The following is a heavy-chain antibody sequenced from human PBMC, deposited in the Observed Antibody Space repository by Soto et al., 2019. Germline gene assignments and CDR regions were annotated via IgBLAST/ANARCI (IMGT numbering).Heavy chain of an antibody. CDR1: GRSISSGGCY. Sequence: SDTLSLTCTVSGRSISSGGCYWSWIRQHPAKGLGWIGYIHYSGTTYYNPSLKSRVTISVDTSKHQFSLKLSSVTAADTAVYYCAGNLGYTAMVDRQAYYYYGMDVWGQGTTVT. J-gene: IGHJ6*02. CDR2: IHYSGTT. CDR3: AGNLGYTAMVDRQAYYYYGMDV. D-gene: IGHD5-18*01. V-gene: IGHV4-31*03.